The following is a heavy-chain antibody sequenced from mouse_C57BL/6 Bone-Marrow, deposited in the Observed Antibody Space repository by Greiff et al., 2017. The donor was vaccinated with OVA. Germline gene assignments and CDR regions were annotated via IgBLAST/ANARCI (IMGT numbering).Heavy chain of an antibody. V-gene: IGHV1-82*01. CDR2: IYPGDGDT. CDR1: GYAFSSSW. J-gene: IGHJ4*01. Sequence: QVQLQQSGPELVKPGASVKISCKASGYAFSSSWMNWVKQRPGKGLEWIGRIYPGDGDTNYNGKFKGKATLTADKSSSTAYMQLSSLTSEDSAVYVCARSYDGYSLVDYWGQGTSVTVSS. CDR3: ARSYDGYSLVDY. D-gene: IGHD2-3*01.